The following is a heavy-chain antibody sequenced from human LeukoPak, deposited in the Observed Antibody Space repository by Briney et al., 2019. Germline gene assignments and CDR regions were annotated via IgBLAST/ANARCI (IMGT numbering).Heavy chain of an antibody. D-gene: IGHD3-22*01. CDR1: GYTFTSYG. CDR3: AIIPTYYYDSSAYDAFDI. CDR2: ISAYNGNT. J-gene: IGHJ3*02. Sequence: ASVKVSCKASGYTFTSYGISWVRQAPGQGLEWMGWISAYNGNTNYAQKLQGRVTMTTDTSTSTAYMELSSLRSEDTAVYYCAIIPTYYYDSSAYDAFDIWGQGTMDTVSS. V-gene: IGHV1-18*01.